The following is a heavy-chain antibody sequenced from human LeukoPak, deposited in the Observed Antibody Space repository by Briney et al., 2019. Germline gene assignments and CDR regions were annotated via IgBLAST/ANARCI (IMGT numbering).Heavy chain of an antibody. CDR3: AKDPKHNDFWSGYSNWFDP. V-gene: IGHV3-30*02. Sequence: GGSLRLSCAASGFTFSSYGMHWVRQAPGKGLEWVAFTRYDGSNKYYADSVKGRFTISRDNSKNTLYLQMNSLRAEDTAIYYCAKDPKHNDFWSGYSNWFDPWGQGTLVTVSS. D-gene: IGHD3-3*01. CDR2: TRYDGSNK. J-gene: IGHJ5*02. CDR1: GFTFSSYG.